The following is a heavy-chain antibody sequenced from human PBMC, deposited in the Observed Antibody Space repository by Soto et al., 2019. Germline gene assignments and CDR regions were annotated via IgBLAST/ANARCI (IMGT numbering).Heavy chain of an antibody. J-gene: IGHJ4*02. D-gene: IGHD2-21*01. Sequence: PGGSLRLSCAASGFTFTSYSMNWVRQAPGKGLEWVSSITSSSNYIYYADSVKGRFTISRDNAKDTLYLQMNSLRGEDTAVYYCAREVWSYPQGAPDYWGQGTLVTVSS. CDR1: GFTFTSYS. CDR3: AREVWSYPQGAPDY. CDR2: ITSSSNYI. V-gene: IGHV3-21*01.